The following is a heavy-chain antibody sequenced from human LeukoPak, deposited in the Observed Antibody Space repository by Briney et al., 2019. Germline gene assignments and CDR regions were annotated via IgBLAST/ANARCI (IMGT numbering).Heavy chain of an antibody. CDR2: INPSGGST. CDR3: AASGFGFGELPSYFYYYMDV. V-gene: IGHV1-46*01. J-gene: IGHJ6*03. D-gene: IGHD3-10*01. CDR1: GYTFTSYY. Sequence: ASVKVSCKASGYTFTSYYMHWVRQAPGQGLEWMGIINPSGGSTSYAQKFQGRVTMTRDMSTSTVYMELSSLRSEDTAVYYCAASGFGFGELPSYFYYYMDVWGKGTTVTISS.